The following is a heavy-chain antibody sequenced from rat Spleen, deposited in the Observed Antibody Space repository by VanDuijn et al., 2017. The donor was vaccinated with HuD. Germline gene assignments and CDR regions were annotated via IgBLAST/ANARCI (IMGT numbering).Heavy chain of an antibody. CDR2: LWGDGST. Sequence: QVQLKESGPGLVQPSQTLSLTCTVSGFSLASNSVHWVRQPPGKGLEWMGGLWGDGSTDYNSPLKSRLSFSRDTSKSQIFLKMNSLQTDDTAIYFCTRSNWDLPYWYFDFWGPGTMVTVSS. V-gene: IGHV2-1*01. CDR1: GFSLASNS. J-gene: IGHJ1*01. CDR3: TRSNWDLPYWYFDF. D-gene: IGHD5-1*01.